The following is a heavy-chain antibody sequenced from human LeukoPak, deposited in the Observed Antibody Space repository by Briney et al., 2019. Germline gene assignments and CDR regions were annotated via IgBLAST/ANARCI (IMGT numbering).Heavy chain of an antibody. D-gene: IGHD4-17*01. CDR1: GFTFTNYE. V-gene: IGHV3-48*03. J-gene: IGHJ4*02. Sequence: GGSLRLSCAASGFTFTNYEMNWVRQAPGKGLEWVSYISSSGSTIYYADSVKGRFTISRDNAKNSLYLQMNSLRAEDTAVYYCARDSTVTTFYGYFDYWGQGTLVTVSS. CDR3: ARDSTVTTFYGYFDY. CDR2: ISSSGSTI.